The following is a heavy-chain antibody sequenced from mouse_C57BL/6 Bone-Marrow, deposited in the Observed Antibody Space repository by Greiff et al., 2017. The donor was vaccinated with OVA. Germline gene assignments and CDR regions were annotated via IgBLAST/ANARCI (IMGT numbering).Heavy chain of an antibody. CDR3: ARRGTTVVATPYWYFDV. CDR1: GYTFTSYW. Sequence: QVQLQQPGAALVKPGASVKLSCKASGYTFTSYWMHWVKQRPGRGLEWIGRIDPNSGGTKYNEKFKSKATLTVDKPSSTAYMQLSSLTSEDSAVYYCARRGTTVVATPYWYFDVWGTGTTVTVSS. CDR2: IDPNSGGT. V-gene: IGHV1-72*01. D-gene: IGHD1-1*01. J-gene: IGHJ1*03.